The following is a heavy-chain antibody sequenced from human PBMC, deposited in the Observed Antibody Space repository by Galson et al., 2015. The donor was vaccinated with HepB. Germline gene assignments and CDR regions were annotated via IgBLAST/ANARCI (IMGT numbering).Heavy chain of an antibody. CDR2: IIPIFGTA. CDR3: ARDPPYCSGGSCSDAFGI. D-gene: IGHD2-15*01. V-gene: IGHV1-69*13. J-gene: IGHJ3*02. CDR1: GGTFSSYA. Sequence: SVKVSCKASGGTFSSYAISWVRQAPGQGLEWMGGIIPIFGTANYAQKFQGRVTITADESTSTAYMELSSLRSEDTAVYYCARDPPYCSGGSCSDAFGIWGQGTMVTVSS.